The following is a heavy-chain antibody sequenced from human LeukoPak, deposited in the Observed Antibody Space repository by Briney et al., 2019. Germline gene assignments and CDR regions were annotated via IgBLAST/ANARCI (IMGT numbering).Heavy chain of an antibody. J-gene: IGHJ2*01. CDR2: IIPIFGTA. CDR1: GGTFSSYA. V-gene: IGHV1-69*13. D-gene: IGHD3-9*01. Sequence: SVKVSCKASGGTFSSYAISWVRQAPGQGLEWMGGIIPIFGTANYAQKFQGRVTITADESTSTAYMELSSLRSEDTAVYYCARVPVLRYFDWYFDLWGRGTLVTVSS. CDR3: ARVPVLRYFDWYFDL.